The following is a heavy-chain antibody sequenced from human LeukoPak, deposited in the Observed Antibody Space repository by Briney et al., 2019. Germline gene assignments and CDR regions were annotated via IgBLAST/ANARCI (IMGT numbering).Heavy chain of an antibody. Sequence: SVKVSCKASGGTFSSYAISWVRQAPGQGLEWMGGIIPIFGTANYAQKFQGRVTITTDESTSTAYMELSSLRSEDTAVYYCASYDSCGDDAFDIWGRGTMVTVSS. CDR2: IIPIFGTA. CDR1: GGTFSSYA. D-gene: IGHD3-22*01. J-gene: IGHJ3*02. V-gene: IGHV1-69*05. CDR3: ASYDSCGDDAFDI.